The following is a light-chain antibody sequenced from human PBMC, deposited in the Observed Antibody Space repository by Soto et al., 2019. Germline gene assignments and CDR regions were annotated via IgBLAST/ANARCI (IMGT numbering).Light chain of an antibody. CDR3: QQYGSSPFT. J-gene: IGKJ4*01. Sequence: EIVMTQSPVTLSVSPGERATLSCRASQSVTSKLAWYQQKPGQAPRLLIYDASNRATGIPDRFSGSGSGTDFTLTISRLEPEDFAVYYCQQYGSSPFTFGGGTKVDI. CDR1: QSVTSK. V-gene: IGKV3-20*01. CDR2: DAS.